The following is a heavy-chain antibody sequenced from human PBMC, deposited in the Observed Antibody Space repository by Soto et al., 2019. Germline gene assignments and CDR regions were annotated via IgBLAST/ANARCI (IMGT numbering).Heavy chain of an antibody. CDR3: ARGAEDSLVVPPNYGMYV. V-gene: IGHV1-2*04. D-gene: IGHD2-2*01. CDR2: INPNSGGT. J-gene: IGHJ6*02. CDR1: GYTFTGYY. Sequence: ASVKVSCKASGYTFTGYYMHWVRQSPGQGLEWMGWINPNSGGTNYAQKFQGWVTMTRDTSISTAYMELSRLRSDDTAVYYCARGAEDSLVVPPNYGMYVCGQGSTFTVFS.